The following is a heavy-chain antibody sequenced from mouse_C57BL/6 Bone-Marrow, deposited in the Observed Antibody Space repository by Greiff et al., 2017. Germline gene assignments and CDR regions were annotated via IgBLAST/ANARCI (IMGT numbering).Heavy chain of an antibody. J-gene: IGHJ1*03. CDR2: IRHKANGYTT. V-gene: IGHV7-3*01. D-gene: IGHD2-3*01. CDR3: ARSLDDGYGYFDV. CDR1: GFTFTDYY. Sequence: EVKLMESGGGLVQPGGSLSLSCAASGFTFTDYYMSWVRQPPGKALEWLGFIRHKANGYTTEYSASVKGRLTISRDNSPSILYLQMNALRAEDSATYYCARSLDDGYGYFDVWGTGTTVTVSS.